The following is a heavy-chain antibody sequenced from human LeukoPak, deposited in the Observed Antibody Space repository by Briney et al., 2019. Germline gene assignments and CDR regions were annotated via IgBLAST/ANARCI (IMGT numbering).Heavy chain of an antibody. CDR2: ISSNGGST. CDR3: ARGTAGSDAGDY. Sequence: PGGCLRLSCAASGFTFSSYAMAWVRQAPGKGLEYVSAISSNGGSTYYANSVKGRFTISRDNSKNTLYLQMGSLRAEDMAVYYCARGTAGSDAGDYWGQGTLVTVSS. J-gene: IGHJ4*02. V-gene: IGHV3-64*01. D-gene: IGHD2-8*02. CDR1: GFTFSSYA.